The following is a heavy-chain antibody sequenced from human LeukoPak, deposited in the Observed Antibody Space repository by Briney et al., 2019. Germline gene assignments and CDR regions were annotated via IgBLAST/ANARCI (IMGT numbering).Heavy chain of an antibody. CDR1: GFTFSGSA. V-gene: IGHV3-73*01. CDR2: IRSKANSYAT. D-gene: IGHD3-9*01. CDR3: TRRYDILTGPPDY. Sequence: GGSLRLSCAASGFTFSGSAMHWVRQVSGKGLEWVGRIRSKANSYATAYAASVKGRFTISRDDSKNTAYLQMNSLKTEDTAVYYCTRRYDILTGPPDYWGQGTLVTVSS. J-gene: IGHJ4*02.